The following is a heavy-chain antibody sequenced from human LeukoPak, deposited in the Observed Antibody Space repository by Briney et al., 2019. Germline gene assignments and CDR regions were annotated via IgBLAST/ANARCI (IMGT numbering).Heavy chain of an antibody. CDR1: GYSFTSYW. CDR3: ARQGSCGGDCYDLDY. D-gene: IGHD2-21*02. V-gene: IGHV5-51*01. J-gene: IGHJ4*02. Sequence: GESLKISCKGSGYSFTSYWNGWVRQMPGKGLEWMGIIYPGDSDTRYSPSFQGQVTISADKSISTAYLQWSSLKASDTAMYYCARQGSCGGDCYDLDYWGQGTLVTVSS. CDR2: IYPGDSDT.